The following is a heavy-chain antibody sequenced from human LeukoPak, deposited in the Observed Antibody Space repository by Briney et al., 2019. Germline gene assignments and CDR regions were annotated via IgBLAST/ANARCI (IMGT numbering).Heavy chain of an antibody. CDR3: ARDRGRGYSYGYYFDS. D-gene: IGHD5-18*01. Sequence: SQTLSLTCAISGDSVSNNTAVWNWIRQSPSRGLQWLGRPYYKYRRYKHHAASVKRRIIFNPDTPKNQIFLQVNSVTPEDTAVYYCARDRGRGYSYGYYFDSWGQGTLVTVSS. CDR2: PYYKYRRYK. CDR1: GDSVSNNTAV. J-gene: IGHJ4*02. V-gene: IGHV6-1*01.